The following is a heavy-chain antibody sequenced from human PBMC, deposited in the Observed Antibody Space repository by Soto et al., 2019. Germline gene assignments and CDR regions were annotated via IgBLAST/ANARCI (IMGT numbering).Heavy chain of an antibody. CDR1: GFTFDDYA. Sequence: PGGSLRLFCAASGFTFDDYAMHWVRQAPGKGLEWVSGISWNSGSIGYADSVKGRFTISRDNAKNSLYLQMNSLRAEDTALYYCATYGSGSPSWGQGTLVTVSS. CDR2: ISWNSGSI. D-gene: IGHD3-10*01. J-gene: IGHJ5*02. CDR3: ATYGSGSPS. V-gene: IGHV3-9*01.